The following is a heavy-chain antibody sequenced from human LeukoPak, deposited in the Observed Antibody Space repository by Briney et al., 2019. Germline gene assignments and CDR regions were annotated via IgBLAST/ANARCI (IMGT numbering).Heavy chain of an antibody. CDR1: GGSISSSSYY. Sequence: SETLSLTCTVSGGSISSSSYYWGWIRQPPGKGLEWIGSIYYSGSTYYNPSLKSRVTISVDTSKNQFSLKLSSVTAADTAAYYCARHLLEWTRNWFDPWGQGTLVTVSS. CDR3: ARHLLEWTRNWFDP. V-gene: IGHV4-39*01. D-gene: IGHD3-3*01. CDR2: IYYSGST. J-gene: IGHJ5*02.